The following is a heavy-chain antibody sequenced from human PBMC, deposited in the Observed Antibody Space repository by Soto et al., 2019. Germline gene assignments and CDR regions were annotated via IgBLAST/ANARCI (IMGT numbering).Heavy chain of an antibody. D-gene: IGHD4-4*01. J-gene: IGHJ1*01. CDR2: IYSGGST. CDR3: ARDGRGMSTVGM. V-gene: IGHV3-53*01. Sequence: EVQLVESGGDLIQPGGSLRLSCAVSGFTVSNNFMMWVRQAPGRGLEWVSLIYSGGSTYYADSVKGRFTISRDNSKNTLYLQMNSVRVDDTVVYYCARDGRGMSTVGMWGQGTLVTVAS. CDR1: GFTVSNNF.